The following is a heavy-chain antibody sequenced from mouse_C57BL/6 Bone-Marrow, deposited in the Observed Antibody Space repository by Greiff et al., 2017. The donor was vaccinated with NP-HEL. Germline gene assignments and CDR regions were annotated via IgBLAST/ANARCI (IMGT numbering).Heavy chain of an antibody. J-gene: IGHJ2*01. D-gene: IGHD4-1*01. Sequence: EVKLVESGGGLVKPGGSLKLSCAASGFTFSDYGMHWVRQAPEKGLEWVAYISSGSSTIYYADPVKGRFTISRDNAKNTLFLQMTSLRSEDTAMYYCARGRKRLGFDYWGQGTTLTVSS. V-gene: IGHV5-17*01. CDR1: GFTFSDYG. CDR3: ARGRKRLGFDY. CDR2: ISSGSSTI.